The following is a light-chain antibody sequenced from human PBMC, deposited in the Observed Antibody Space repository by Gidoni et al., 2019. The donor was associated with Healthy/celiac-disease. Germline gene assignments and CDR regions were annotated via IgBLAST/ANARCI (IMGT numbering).Light chain of an antibody. CDR3: MQALQTPIG. Sequence: DIVRTQSPLSLPVTPGEPASISCRSSQSLLHSNGYNYLDWYLQKPGQSPQLLIYLGSNRASGVPDRFSGSGSGTDFTLKISRVEAEDVGVYYCMQALQTPIGFGQGTRLEIK. J-gene: IGKJ5*01. CDR2: LGS. V-gene: IGKV2-28*01. CDR1: QSLLHSNGYNY.